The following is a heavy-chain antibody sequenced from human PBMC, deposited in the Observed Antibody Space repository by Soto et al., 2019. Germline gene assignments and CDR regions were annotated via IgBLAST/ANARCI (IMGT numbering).Heavy chain of an antibody. J-gene: IGHJ2*01. D-gene: IGHD4-17*01. CDR2: IWYDGTNK. CDR1: GFIFSSYG. CDR3: ARGPMTTVTTWGDWYFDL. Sequence: QVQLVESGGGVVQPGRSLRLSCATSGFIFSSYGMHWVRQGPGKGLEWVAVIWYDGTNKYYADSVNGRFTISRDDSKNTLDLQMTSLRAEDTAVYYCARGPMTTVTTWGDWYFDLWGRGTLVTVSS. V-gene: IGHV3-33*01.